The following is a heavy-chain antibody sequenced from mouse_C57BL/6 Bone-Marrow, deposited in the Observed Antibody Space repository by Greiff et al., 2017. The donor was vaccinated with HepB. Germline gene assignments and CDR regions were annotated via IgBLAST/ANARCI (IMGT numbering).Heavy chain of an antibody. CDR2: IRNKANGYTT. D-gene: IGHD1-1*01. Sequence: EVQLVESGGGLVQPGGSLRLSCAASGFTFTDYYMSWVRQPPGKALEWLGFIRNKANGYTTEYSASVKGRFTISRDNSQSILYLQMNGLRAEDRATYYCARYYPFYYGSSSWGQGTLVTVSA. CDR3: ARYYPFYYGSSS. J-gene: IGHJ3*01. CDR1: GFTFTDYY. V-gene: IGHV7-3*01.